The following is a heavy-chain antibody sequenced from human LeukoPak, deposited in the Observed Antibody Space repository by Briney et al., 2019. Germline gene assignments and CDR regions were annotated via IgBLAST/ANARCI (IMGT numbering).Heavy chain of an antibody. CDR2: IRSKANRYAT. CDR3: TRHGGYGSASTGFDY. Sequence: GGSLRLSCAASGFTFSGSAMHWVRQASGKGLEWVGRIRSKANRYATAYAASVKGRLTIPRDDSKNTAYLQMNSLKTEDTAMYYCTRHGGYGSASTGFDYWGQGTLVTVSS. CDR1: GFTFSGSA. J-gene: IGHJ4*02. D-gene: IGHD3-10*01. V-gene: IGHV3-73*01.